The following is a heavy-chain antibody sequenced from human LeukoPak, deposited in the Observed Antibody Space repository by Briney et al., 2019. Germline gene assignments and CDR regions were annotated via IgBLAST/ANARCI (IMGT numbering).Heavy chain of an antibody. CDR2: IYYSGST. J-gene: IGHJ4*02. CDR1: SYSISSGYY. CDR3: ARGSTGTQGYYFDY. D-gene: IGHD1-7*01. Sequence: SETLSLTCTVSSYSISSGYYWGWIRQTPGKGLDLIGTIYYSGSTYYNPSLKSRVTISVDTSKNQFSLKLSSVTAADTAVYYCARGSTGTQGYYFDYWGQGTLVTVSS. V-gene: IGHV4-38-2*02.